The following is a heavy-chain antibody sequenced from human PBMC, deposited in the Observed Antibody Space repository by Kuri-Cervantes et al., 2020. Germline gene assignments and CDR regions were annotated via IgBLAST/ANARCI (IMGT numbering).Heavy chain of an antibody. CDR3: AKSFLHYNFWSCRKRDAFDI. CDR2: INHSGST. CDR1: GGSFSDYY. D-gene: IGHD3-3*01. V-gene: IGHV4-34*01. Sequence: SETLSLTCAVYGGSFSDYYWTWIRQPPGKGLEWIGEINHSGSTNYNPSLKSRVTISVDTSKNQFSLKLSSVTAADTAVYYCAKSFLHYNFWSCRKRDAFDIWGQGTMVTVSS. J-gene: IGHJ3*02.